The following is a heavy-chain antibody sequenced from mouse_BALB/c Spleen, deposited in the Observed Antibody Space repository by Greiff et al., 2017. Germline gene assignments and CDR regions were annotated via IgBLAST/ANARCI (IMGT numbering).Heavy chain of an antibody. Sequence: VQLQQSGPELVKPGASVRISCKASGYTYTSYYIHWVKQRPGQGLEWIGWIYPGNVNTKYNEKFKGKATLTADKSSSTAYMQLSSLTSEDSAVYFCARRDYYGSSWDWYFDVWGAGTTVTVSS. J-gene: IGHJ1*01. CDR2: IYPGNVNT. V-gene: IGHV1S56*01. D-gene: IGHD1-1*01. CDR1: GYTYTSYY. CDR3: ARRDYYGSSWDWYFDV.